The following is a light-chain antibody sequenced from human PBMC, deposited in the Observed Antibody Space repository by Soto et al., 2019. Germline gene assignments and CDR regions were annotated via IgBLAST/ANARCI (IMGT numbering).Light chain of an antibody. CDR1: SSNIGAGHV. Sequence: QSVLTQPPSVSGAPGQRVTISCTGSSSNIGAGHVVSWYQQFPGRAPNLLIYGSSNRPSGVPDRFSGSKSGTSASLAITGLQAEDEADYYCQSYDNALSASVFGGGTKLTVL. CDR2: GSS. CDR3: QSYDNALSASV. J-gene: IGLJ2*01. V-gene: IGLV1-40*01.